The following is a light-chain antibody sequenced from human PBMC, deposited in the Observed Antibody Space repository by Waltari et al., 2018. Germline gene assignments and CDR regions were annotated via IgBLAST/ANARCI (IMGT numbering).Light chain of an antibody. CDR2: DVS. CDR1: SSDVGGYNY. Sequence: QSALTQPRSVSGSPGQSVTISCTGTSSDVGGYNYVSWYQQHPGKVPKLMISDVSQRPSGIRARFSGSKSGNTAYMTISGLQAEDEADYYCCSYGGSYTWVFGGGTRLTVL. J-gene: IGLJ3*02. CDR3: CSYGGSYTWV. V-gene: IGLV2-11*01.